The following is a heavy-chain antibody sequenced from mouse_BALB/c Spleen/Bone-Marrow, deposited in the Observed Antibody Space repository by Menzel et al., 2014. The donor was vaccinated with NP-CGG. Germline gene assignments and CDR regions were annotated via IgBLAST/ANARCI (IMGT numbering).Heavy chain of an antibody. CDR1: GFDFSRYW. V-gene: IGHV4-1*02. D-gene: IGHD1-1*01. CDR3: ARQGYFGRSDY. CDR2: INPHSSTI. J-gene: IGHJ2*01. Sequence: EVKLQESGGGLVQPGGSLKLSCAASGFDFSRYWMSWVRQAPGKGLEWIGEINPHSSTINYTPSLKDKFIISRDNAKNTLSLQMSKVRSEDTALYYCARQGYFGRSDYWGQGTTLTVSS.